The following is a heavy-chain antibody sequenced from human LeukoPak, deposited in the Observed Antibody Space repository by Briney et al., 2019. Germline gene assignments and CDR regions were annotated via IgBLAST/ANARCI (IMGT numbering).Heavy chain of an antibody. Sequence: ASVKVSCKASGHTFTGYYMHWVRQAPGQGLEWMGWINPNSGGTNYAQKFQGRVTITADESTSTAYMELSSLRSEDTAVYYCAREPPSYYGSGSYRGVYHNWFDPWGQGTLVTVSS. CDR3: AREPPSYYGSGSYRGVYHNWFDP. CDR2: INPNSGGT. J-gene: IGHJ5*02. D-gene: IGHD3-10*01. V-gene: IGHV1-2*02. CDR1: GHTFTGYY.